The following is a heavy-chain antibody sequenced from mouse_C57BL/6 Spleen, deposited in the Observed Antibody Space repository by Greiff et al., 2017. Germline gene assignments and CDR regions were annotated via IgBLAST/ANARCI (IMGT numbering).Heavy chain of an antibody. D-gene: IGHD1-1*01. CDR3: AIIDAYGSRDY. CDR1: GYTFTSYW. J-gene: IGHJ2*01. CDR2: IHPNSGST. Sequence: VKLQQPGAELVKPGASVKLSCKASGYTFTSYWMHWVKQRPGQGLEWIGMIHPNSGSTNYNEKFKSKATLTVAKSSSTAYMQLRSLTSEDSAVYYCAIIDAYGSRDYGGQGTTPTVAS. V-gene: IGHV1-64*01.